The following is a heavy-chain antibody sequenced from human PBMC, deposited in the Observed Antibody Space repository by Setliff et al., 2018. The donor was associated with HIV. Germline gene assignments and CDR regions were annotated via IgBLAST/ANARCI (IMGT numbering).Heavy chain of an antibody. CDR3: ARADLRYYYFDY. J-gene: IGHJ4*02. CDR1: GGSISGYF. Sequence: PSETLSLTCTVSGGSISGYFWNWIRQPPGKGLEWIGYSYHTGNTHYNPSLESRVSISVDTSKNQFSLKLSSVTAADTAVYYCARADLRYYYFDYWGQGTLVTVSS. V-gene: IGHV4-59*12. CDR2: SYHTGNT. D-gene: IGHD5-18*01.